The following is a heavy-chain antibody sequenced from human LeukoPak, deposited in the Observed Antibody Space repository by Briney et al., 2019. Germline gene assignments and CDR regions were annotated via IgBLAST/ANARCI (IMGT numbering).Heavy chain of an antibody. V-gene: IGHV1-46*01. Sequence: GASVKVSCKASGYTFTSYYMHWVRQAPGQGLEWMGIINPSGGSTSYAQKFQGRVTMTRDASTSTVYMELSSLRSEDTAVYYCARDLYYDSSGYSSRGGAFGIWGQGTMVTVSS. J-gene: IGHJ3*02. D-gene: IGHD3-22*01. CDR1: GYTFTSYY. CDR3: ARDLYYDSSGYSSRGGAFGI. CDR2: INPSGGST.